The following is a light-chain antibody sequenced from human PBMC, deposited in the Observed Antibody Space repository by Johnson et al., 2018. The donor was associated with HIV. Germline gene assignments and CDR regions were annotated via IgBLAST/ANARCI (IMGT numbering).Light chain of an antibody. CDR2: ENN. CDR1: SSNIGNNY. Sequence: QSILTQPPSMSAAPGQKVTISCSGSSSNIGNNYVSWYQQLPGTAPKLLIFENNKRPSGIPDRFSGSKSGTSATLGITGLQTGDEADYYCGTWDNSLTAGVCGSGTNVTVL. V-gene: IGLV1-51*02. J-gene: IGLJ1*01. CDR3: GTWDNSLTAGV.